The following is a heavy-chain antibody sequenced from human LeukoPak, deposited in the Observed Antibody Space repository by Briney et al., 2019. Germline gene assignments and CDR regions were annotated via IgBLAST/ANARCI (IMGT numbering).Heavy chain of an antibody. CDR3: ARALRQLVRGYFDY. CDR1: GGSFSGYY. Sequence: SETLSLTCAVYGGSFSGYYWSWIRHPPGKGLGWIAEINHSESTNYNPSLKIRVTISVDTSKNQFSLKLSSVTAADTAVYYCARALRQLVRGYFDYWGQGTLVTVSS. V-gene: IGHV4-34*01. CDR2: INHSEST. J-gene: IGHJ4*02. D-gene: IGHD6-13*01.